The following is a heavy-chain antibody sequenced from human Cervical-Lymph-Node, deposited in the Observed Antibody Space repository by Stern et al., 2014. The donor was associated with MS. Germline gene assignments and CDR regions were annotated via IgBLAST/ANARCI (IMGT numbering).Heavy chain of an antibody. Sequence: QLQLQESGPGLVKPSQTLSLTCTVSGGSISSGGHYWSWIRQHPGKGLEWIGYIYYSGATFYNPSLKSRVTISLDTSKNQFSLKLSSVTAAVTAVYYCASRWSGTYYGQNWFDPWGQGTLVTVSS. CDR1: GGSISSGGHY. CDR2: IYYSGAT. J-gene: IGHJ5*02. D-gene: IGHD1-26*01. CDR3: ASRWSGTYYGQNWFDP. V-gene: IGHV4-31*03.